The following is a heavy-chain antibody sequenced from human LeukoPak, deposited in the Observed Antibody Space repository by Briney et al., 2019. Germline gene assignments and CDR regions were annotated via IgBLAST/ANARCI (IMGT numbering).Heavy chain of an antibody. CDR3: ARDWTAVAEYYFDY. Sequence: GGSLRLSCAASGFTFSSYSMNWVRQAPGKGLEWVSSISSSSSYIYYADSVKGRFTISRDNAKNSLYLQMNGLRADDTAVYYCARDWTAVAEYYFDYWGQGTLVTVSS. D-gene: IGHD6-19*01. CDR1: GFTFSSYS. V-gene: IGHV3-21*01. J-gene: IGHJ4*02. CDR2: ISSSSSYI.